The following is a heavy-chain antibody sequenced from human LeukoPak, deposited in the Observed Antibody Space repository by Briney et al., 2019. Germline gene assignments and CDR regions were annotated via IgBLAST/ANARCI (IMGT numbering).Heavy chain of an antibody. CDR1: GYTFTSYG. V-gene: IGHV1-18*01. CDR3: ASLYYDILTGYYSWFDP. D-gene: IGHD3-9*01. Sequence: ASVKVSCKASGYTFTSYGISWVRQAPGQGLEWMGWISAYNGNTNYAQKLQGRVTMTTGTSTSTAYMELRSLRSDDTAVYYCASLYYDILTGYYSWFDPWGQGTLVTVSS. CDR2: ISAYNGNT. J-gene: IGHJ5*02.